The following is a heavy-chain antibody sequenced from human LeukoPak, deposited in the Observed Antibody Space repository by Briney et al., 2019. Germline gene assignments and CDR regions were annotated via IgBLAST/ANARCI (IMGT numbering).Heavy chain of an antibody. CDR2: ISSSSSYI. D-gene: IGHD2-15*01. V-gene: IGHV3-21*04. CDR1: GFTFSSYS. J-gene: IGHJ4*02. Sequence: GGSLRLSCAASGFTFSSYSMNWVRQAPGKGLEWVSSISSSSSYIYYADSVKGRFTISRDNSKNTLYLQMNSLRAEDTAVYYCARVVVAALDYWGQGTLVTVSS. CDR3: ARVVVAALDY.